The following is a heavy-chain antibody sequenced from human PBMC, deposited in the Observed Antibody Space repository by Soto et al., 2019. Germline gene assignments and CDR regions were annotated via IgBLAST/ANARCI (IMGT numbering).Heavy chain of an antibody. J-gene: IGHJ6*02. CDR3: ARCGLDYGMDV. V-gene: IGHV4-4*07. CDR2: FYPTGKT. Sequence: KPSETLSLTCTVSGGSISSYYWCWTRQPAGKGLEWIGRFYPTGKTNYNPSLQSRLTMSADTSRNQFSLNLTSVTAADTAVYYCARCGLDYGMDVWGQGTTVTASS. D-gene: IGHD3-16*01. CDR1: GGSISSYY.